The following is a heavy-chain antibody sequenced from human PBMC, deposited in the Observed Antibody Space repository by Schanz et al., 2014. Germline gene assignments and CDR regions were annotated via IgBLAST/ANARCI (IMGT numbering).Heavy chain of an antibody. CDR3: ARGLVRYFAY. V-gene: IGHV1-2*06. J-gene: IGHJ4*02. CDR2: INPNSGAT. Sequence: QVQLVQSGAEVKKPGASVKVSCQASGYTFTGYYMHWVRQAPGQGLEWMGQINPNSGATIYAQNFQGRVTMTRDTSISTAYIELSRLRSDDTAVYYCARGLVRYFAYWGQGTLVTVSS. D-gene: IGHD2-8*02. CDR1: GYTFTGYY.